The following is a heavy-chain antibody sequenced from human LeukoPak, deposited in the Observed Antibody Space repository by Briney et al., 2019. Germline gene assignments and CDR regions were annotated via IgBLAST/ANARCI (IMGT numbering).Heavy chain of an antibody. V-gene: IGHV1-69*05. CDR2: IIPIFGTA. CDR1: GGTFSSYA. D-gene: IGHD3-10*01. J-gene: IGHJ6*03. Sequence: SVKVSCKASGGTFSSYAISWVRQAPGQGLEWMGRIIPIFGTANYAQKFQGRVTITTDESTSTAYMELSSLRSEDTAMYYCARDPQMVRGEYYYYYYMDVWGKGTTVTVSS. CDR3: ARDPQMVRGEYYYYYYMDV.